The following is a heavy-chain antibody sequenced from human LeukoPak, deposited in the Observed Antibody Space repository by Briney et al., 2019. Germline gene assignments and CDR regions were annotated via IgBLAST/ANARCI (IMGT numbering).Heavy chain of an antibody. CDR1: GGSISSYY. Sequence: SETLSLTCTVSGGSISSYYWSWIRQPPGKGLEWIGYIYYSGSTNYNPSLKSRVTISVDTSKNQFSLKLSSVTAADTAVYYCTSSTVTVAGLDPWGQGTLVTVSS. J-gene: IGHJ5*02. CDR3: TSSTVTVAGLDP. CDR2: IYYSGST. D-gene: IGHD4-17*01. V-gene: IGHV4-59*12.